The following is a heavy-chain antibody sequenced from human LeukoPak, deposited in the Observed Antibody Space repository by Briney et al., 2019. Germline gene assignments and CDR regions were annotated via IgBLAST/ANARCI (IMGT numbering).Heavy chain of an antibody. Sequence: SETLSLACAVYGGSFSGYYWSWIRQPPGKGLEWIREINHSGSTNYNPSLKSRVTISVDTSKNQFSLKLSSVTAADTAVYYCARGHPSSVPHYFDYWGQGTLVTVSS. CDR1: GGSFSGYY. CDR2: INHSGST. J-gene: IGHJ4*02. D-gene: IGHD2-2*01. V-gene: IGHV4-34*01. CDR3: ARGHPSSVPHYFDY.